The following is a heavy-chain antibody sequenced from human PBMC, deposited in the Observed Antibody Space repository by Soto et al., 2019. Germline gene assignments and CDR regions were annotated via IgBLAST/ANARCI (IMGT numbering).Heavy chain of an antibody. CDR3: AKDKSGDSSGWSRAEYFQH. CDR2: ISGSGGST. J-gene: IGHJ1*01. CDR1: GFTFSSYA. Sequence: EVQLLESGGGLVQPGGSLRLSCAASGFTFSSYAMSWVRQAPGKGLEWVSAISGSGGSTYYADSVKGRFTISRDNSKNRLYLQMNSLRAEDTAVYYCAKDKSGDSSGWSRAEYFQHWGQGTLVTVSS. V-gene: IGHV3-23*01. D-gene: IGHD6-19*01.